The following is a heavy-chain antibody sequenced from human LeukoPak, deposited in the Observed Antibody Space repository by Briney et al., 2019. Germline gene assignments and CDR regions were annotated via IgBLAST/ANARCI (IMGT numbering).Heavy chain of an antibody. CDR3: ARVPDDYGDEKDWYFDL. Sequence: PSETLSLTCAVYGGSFSGYYWSWIRQPPGKGLEWIGEINHSGSTNYNPSLKSRVTISVDTSKNQFSLKLSSVTAADTAVYYCARVPDDYGDEKDWYFDLWGRGTLVTVSS. D-gene: IGHD4-17*01. CDR1: GGSFSGYY. V-gene: IGHV4-34*01. CDR2: INHSGST. J-gene: IGHJ2*01.